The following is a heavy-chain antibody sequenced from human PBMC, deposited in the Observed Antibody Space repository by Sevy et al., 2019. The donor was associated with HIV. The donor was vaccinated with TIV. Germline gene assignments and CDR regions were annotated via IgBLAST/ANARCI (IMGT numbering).Heavy chain of an antibody. V-gene: IGHV3-21*01. CDR2: ISSSSSHI. CDR1: GFTFSSYS. Sequence: GGSLRLSCAASGFTFSSYSMNWVRQAPGKGLEWVSSISSSSSHIYYADSVKGRFTISRENAKNSLYLQMNSLGAEDTAVFYCARGRMLTGYLSDYWGQGTLVTVSS. D-gene: IGHD3-9*01. J-gene: IGHJ4*01. CDR3: ARGRMLTGYLSDY.